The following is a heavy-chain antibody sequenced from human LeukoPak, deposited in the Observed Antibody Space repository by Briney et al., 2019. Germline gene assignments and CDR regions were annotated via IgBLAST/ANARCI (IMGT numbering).Heavy chain of an antibody. CDR3: ARSQTIAAVNFDY. CDR2: IYPGDSDT. CDR1: GYRFTSYW. Sequence: GEPLKISFKGLGYRFTSYWIAWVRQISGKGLDWLGIIYPGDSDTRYSPSFQGQVTISADKSISTAYLQWSSLKSSDTAMYYCARSQTIAAVNFDYWGQGTLVTVSS. V-gene: IGHV5-51*01. J-gene: IGHJ4*02. D-gene: IGHD6-13*01.